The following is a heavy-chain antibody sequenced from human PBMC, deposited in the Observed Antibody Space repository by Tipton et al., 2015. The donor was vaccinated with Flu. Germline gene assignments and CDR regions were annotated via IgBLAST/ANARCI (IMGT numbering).Heavy chain of an antibody. CDR1: GFIFSDSY. V-gene: IGHV3-11*01. CDR3: ARYRGSNARGEGNDAFDI. J-gene: IGHJ3*02. D-gene: IGHD1-26*01. Sequence: SLRLSCAASGFIFSDSYMSWIRQAPGKGLEWVSYISGSGSFIYYADSVKGRFTISRGNAKNSLYLQMDSLKAEDTAVYYCARYRGSNARGEGNDAFDIWGQGTMVSVSS. CDR2: ISGSGSFI.